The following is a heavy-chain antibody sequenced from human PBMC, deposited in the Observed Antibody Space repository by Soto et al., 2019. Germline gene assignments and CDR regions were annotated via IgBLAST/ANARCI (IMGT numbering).Heavy chain of an antibody. V-gene: IGHV4-59*08. CDR1: GGSISSYY. CDR3: AGQGFGPLHGLVDV. Sequence: QVQLQESGPGLVKPSETMSLSCTVSGGSISSYYWSWFRQSPGKRMEWIGYVHHSWGSSYNPSLQIRVVLSLDTSKSQFYLKVTSVTATDPAVYYCAGQGFGPLHGLVDVWGQGTTVSVSS. J-gene: IGHJ6*02. D-gene: IGHD3-10*01. CDR2: VHHSWGS.